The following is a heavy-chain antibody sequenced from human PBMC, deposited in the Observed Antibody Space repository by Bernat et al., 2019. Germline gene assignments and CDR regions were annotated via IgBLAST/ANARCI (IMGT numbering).Heavy chain of an antibody. J-gene: IGHJ2*01. V-gene: IGHV3-30*18. Sequence: QVQLVESGGGVVQPGRSLRLSCAASGFTFSSYGMHWVRQAPGKGLEWVAVISYDGSNKYYADSVKGRFTISRVNSKNTLYLQMNSLRAEDTAVYYCAKDRDYGGNSPDWYFDLWGRGTLVTVSS. CDR1: GFTFSSYG. D-gene: IGHD4-23*01. CDR3: AKDRDYGGNSPDWYFDL. CDR2: ISYDGSNK.